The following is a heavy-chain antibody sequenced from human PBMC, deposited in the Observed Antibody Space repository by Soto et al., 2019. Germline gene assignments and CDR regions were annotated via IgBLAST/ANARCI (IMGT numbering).Heavy chain of an antibody. J-gene: IGHJ6*02. V-gene: IGHV4-31*03. Sequence: QVQLQESGPGLVKPSQTLSLTCTVSGGSISSGGYYWSWIRQHPGKGLEWIGYIYYSGSTYYNPSIKSRVTISVDTSKNQFSLKLSSVTAADTAVYYCAREQLVRGYYYYGMDVWGQGTTVTVSS. CDR2: IYYSGST. CDR3: AREQLVRGYYYYGMDV. D-gene: IGHD6-13*01. CDR1: GGSISSGGYY.